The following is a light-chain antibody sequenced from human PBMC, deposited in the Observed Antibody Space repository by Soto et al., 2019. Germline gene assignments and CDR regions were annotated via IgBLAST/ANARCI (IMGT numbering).Light chain of an antibody. CDR3: HHFGSSRHT. V-gene: IGKV3-20*01. CDR1: QSVSSTY. Sequence: EIVLTQSPGTLSLSPGERATLSCRASQSVSSTYLAWYRHKPGQAPRLLIYGASSRAAGIPDRFSGSGSGTDFTLTISRLEPEEFAVYYCHHFGSSRHTFGQGTKVEI. CDR2: GAS. J-gene: IGKJ2*01.